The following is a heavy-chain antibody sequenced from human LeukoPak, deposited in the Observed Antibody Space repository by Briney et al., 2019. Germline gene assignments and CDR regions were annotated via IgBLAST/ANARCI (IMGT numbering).Heavy chain of an antibody. CDR1: GYTFTSYA. CDR2: INTNTGNP. V-gene: IGHV7-4-1*02. CDR3: ARDASDRRIAAAGLLDP. Sequence: ASVKVSCKASGYTFTSYAMNWVRQAPGQGLEWMGWINTNTGNPTYAQGFTGRFVFSLDTSVSTAYLQISSLKAEDTAVYYCARDASDRRIAAAGLLDPWGQGTLVTVSS. J-gene: IGHJ5*02. D-gene: IGHD6-13*01.